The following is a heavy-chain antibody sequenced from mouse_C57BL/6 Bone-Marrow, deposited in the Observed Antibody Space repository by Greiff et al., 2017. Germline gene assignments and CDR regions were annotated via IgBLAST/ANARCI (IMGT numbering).Heavy chain of an antibody. V-gene: IGHV5-6*01. Sequence: EVQRVESGGDLVKPGGSLKLSCAASGFTFSSYGMSWVRQTPDKRLEWVATISSGGSYTYYPDSVKGRFTISRDNAKNTLYLQMSSLKSEDTAMYYCAKLGRFAYWGQGTLVTVSA. CDR1: GFTFSSYG. J-gene: IGHJ3*01. D-gene: IGHD4-1*01. CDR2: ISSGGSYT. CDR3: AKLGRFAY.